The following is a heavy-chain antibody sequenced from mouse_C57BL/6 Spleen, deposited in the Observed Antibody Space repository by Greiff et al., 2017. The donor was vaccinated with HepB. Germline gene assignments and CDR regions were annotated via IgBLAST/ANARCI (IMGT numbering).Heavy chain of an antibody. V-gene: IGHV2-2*01. CDR1: GFSLTSYG. J-gene: IGHJ1*03. D-gene: IGHD1-1*01. Sequence: VQLQQSGPGLVQPSQSLSITCTVSGFSLTSYGVHWVRQSPGKGLEWLGVIWSGGSTDYNAAFISRLSISKDNSKSQVFFKMNSLQADDTAIYYCARNWALREDWYFDVWCTGTTVTVSS. CDR2: IWSGGST. CDR3: ARNWALREDWYFDV.